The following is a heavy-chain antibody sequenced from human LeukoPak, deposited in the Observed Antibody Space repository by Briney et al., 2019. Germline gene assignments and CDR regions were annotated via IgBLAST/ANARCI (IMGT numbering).Heavy chain of an antibody. Sequence: GGSLRLSCAASGFAFSSYSMNWVRQAPGKGLEWVSSISSSSSYIYYADSVKGRFTISRDNAKNSLYLQMNSLRAEDTAVYYCARVGPWSNDYWGQGTLVTVSP. V-gene: IGHV3-21*01. D-gene: IGHD2-8*02. CDR2: ISSSSSYI. CDR1: GFAFSSYS. J-gene: IGHJ4*02. CDR3: ARVGPWSNDY.